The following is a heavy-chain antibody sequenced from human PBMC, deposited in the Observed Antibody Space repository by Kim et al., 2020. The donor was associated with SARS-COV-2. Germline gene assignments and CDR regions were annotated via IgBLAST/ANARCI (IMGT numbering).Heavy chain of an antibody. Sequence: SETLSLTCNVSGYYIYSGYYWGWIRQPPGKGLEWIGSIYHSGRTYYNPSLKSRVTLSVDASKNQFSLKLISVTAADAAIYYCARGGYGDYVGVDVWGQG. CDR1: GYYIYSGYY. J-gene: IGHJ6*02. CDR3: ARGGYGDYVGVDV. D-gene: IGHD4-17*01. CDR2: IYHSGRT. V-gene: IGHV4-38-2*02.